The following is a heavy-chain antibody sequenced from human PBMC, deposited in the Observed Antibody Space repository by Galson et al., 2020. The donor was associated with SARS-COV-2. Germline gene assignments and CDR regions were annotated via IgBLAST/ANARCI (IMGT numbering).Heavy chain of an antibody. J-gene: IGHJ6*03. Sequence: GGSLRLSCAASGFTFSSYSMNWVRPAPGKGLEWVSSISSSSSYIYYADSVKGRFTISRDNAKNSLYLQMNSLRAEDTAVYYCARHGDFWSGYFFHYYYYMDVWGKGTTVTVSS. D-gene: IGHD3-3*01. CDR3: ARHGDFWSGYFFHYYYYMDV. CDR1: GFTFSSYS. V-gene: IGHV3-21*01. CDR2: ISSSSSYI.